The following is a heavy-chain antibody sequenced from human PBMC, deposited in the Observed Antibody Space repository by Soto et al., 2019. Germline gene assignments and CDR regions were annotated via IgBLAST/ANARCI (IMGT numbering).Heavy chain of an antibody. D-gene: IGHD3-3*01. CDR3: AREVVERFLEGFQKYYYYYYYMDV. Sequence: PGGSLRLSCAASGFTFSSYDMHWVRQATGKGLEWVSAIGTAGDTYYPGSVKGRFTISRENAKNSLYLQMNSLRAGDTAVYYCAREVVERFLEGFQKYYYYYYYMDVWGKGTTVTVSS. J-gene: IGHJ6*03. CDR2: IGTAGDT. CDR1: GFTFSSYD. V-gene: IGHV3-13*01.